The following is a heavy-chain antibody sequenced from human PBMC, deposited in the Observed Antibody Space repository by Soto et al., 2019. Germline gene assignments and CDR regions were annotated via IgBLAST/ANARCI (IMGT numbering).Heavy chain of an antibody. V-gene: IGHV1-69*12. CDR2: IIPNFRTP. CDR1: GDTFDTFA. Sequence: QVQLVQSGAEVLKPGSSVKVSCKASGDTFDTFAISWVRQAPGQGLEWMGGIIPNFRTPDYAQKFQGRVTITADVSTSTAYMELSSLRSDDTAVYYCARDNDREQLGGNYYYTLDVWGQGTTVSVSS. D-gene: IGHD1-1*01. J-gene: IGHJ6*02. CDR3: ARDNDREQLGGNYYYTLDV.